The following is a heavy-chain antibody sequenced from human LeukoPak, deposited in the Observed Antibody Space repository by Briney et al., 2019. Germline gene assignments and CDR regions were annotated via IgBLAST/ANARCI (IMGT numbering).Heavy chain of an antibody. CDR2: TYYRSKWYN. V-gene: IGHV6-1*01. CDR1: GDSVSSNSAA. J-gene: IGHJ4*02. CDR3: ARGVRGVIDY. D-gene: IGHD3-10*01. Sequence: SQTLSLTCAISGDSVSSNSAAWDWIMQSPSRGLEWLGRTYYRSKWYNDSAVSVKSRITINPATSTNQFSLQVNTVTPEYTGLYDCARGVRGVIDYWGKGTLVTVSS.